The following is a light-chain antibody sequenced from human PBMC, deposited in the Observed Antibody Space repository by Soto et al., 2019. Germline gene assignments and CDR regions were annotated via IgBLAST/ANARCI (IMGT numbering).Light chain of an antibody. V-gene: IGKV3-20*01. CDR3: QQYGSLSWT. J-gene: IGKJ1*01. CDR2: GAS. Sequence: EIVLTQSPGTLSLSPGERATLSCRASQNVDSNYLAWYQQKPGQAPRIILRGASRRATGIPDRFSGSGSGTDFTLTISRLEPEDFAVYSCQQYGSLSWTFGKGTKVDIK. CDR1: QNVDSNY.